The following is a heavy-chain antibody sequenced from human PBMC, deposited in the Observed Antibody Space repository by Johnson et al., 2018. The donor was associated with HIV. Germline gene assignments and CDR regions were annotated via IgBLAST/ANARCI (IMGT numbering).Heavy chain of an antibody. Sequence: VQLVESGGGLVQPGGSLRLSCVTSGFSISNYAMHWVRQAPGKGLEWVSGVTGTGGDTYYAESVKGRFTISRDNSKNTLYLQMNKLRAEDTAVYFCASQVRGLRLGVDAFDIWGQGTMVTVSS. CDR2: VTGTGGDT. V-gene: IGHV3-23*04. J-gene: IGHJ3*02. CDR1: GFSISNYA. CDR3: ASQVRGLRLGVDAFDI. D-gene: IGHD3-16*01.